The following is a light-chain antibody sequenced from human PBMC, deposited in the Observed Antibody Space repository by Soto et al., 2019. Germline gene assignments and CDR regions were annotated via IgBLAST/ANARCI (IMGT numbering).Light chain of an antibody. V-gene: IGLV1-44*01. J-gene: IGLJ3*02. CDR2: SNR. CDR1: STNIGSHD. CDR3: ATWDDSLNRV. Sequence: QSVVTQPPSASGTPGQRVQISCSGSSTNIGSHDVNWYQQVPGTAPKLLIYSNRQRPSGGPDRFSASKSGTSASLAVSGLQSEDEADYYCATWDDSLNRVFGGGTKLTVL.